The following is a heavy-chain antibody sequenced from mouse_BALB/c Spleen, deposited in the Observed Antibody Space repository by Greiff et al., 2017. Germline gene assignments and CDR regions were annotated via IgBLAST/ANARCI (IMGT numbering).Heavy chain of an antibody. CDR3: ARALYGSSSDYFDY. D-gene: IGHD1-1*01. Sequence: VKLVESGPGLVAPSQSLSITCTVSGFSLTSYGVHWVRQPPGKGLEWLGVIWAGGSTNYNSALMSRLSISKDNSKSQVFLKMNSLQTDDTAMYYCARALYGSSSDYFDYWGQGTTLTVSS. V-gene: IGHV2-9*02. J-gene: IGHJ2*01. CDR1: GFSLTSYG. CDR2: IWAGGST.